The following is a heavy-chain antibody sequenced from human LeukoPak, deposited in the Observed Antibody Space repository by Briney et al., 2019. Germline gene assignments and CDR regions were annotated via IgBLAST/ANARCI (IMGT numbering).Heavy chain of an antibody. D-gene: IGHD2-2*01. J-gene: IGHJ6*03. Sequence: GGSLRLSCTGSGFTFGDYAMSWVRQAPGKGLEWVGFIRSKTYGGTTEYAASVKGRFTISRDDSKSIAYLQINSLKTGDTAVYFCSRASPSHCSGPSCSHSYYYYYYMNVWGKGTTVTVSS. V-gene: IGHV3-49*04. CDR3: SRASPSHCSGPSCSHSYYYYYYMNV. CDR1: GFTFGDYA. CDR2: IRSKTYGGTT.